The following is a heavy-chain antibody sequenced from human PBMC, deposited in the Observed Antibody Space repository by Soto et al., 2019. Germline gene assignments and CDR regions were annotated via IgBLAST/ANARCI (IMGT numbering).Heavy chain of an antibody. CDR3: AKLTWGGDAFDI. Sequence: VQLLESGGGLVQPGGSLRLSCAASGFTFSSYAMSWVRQAPGKGLEWVSAISGSGGSTYYADSVKGRFTISRDNSKNTLYLQMNSLRAEDTAVYYFAKLTWGGDAFDIWGQGTMVTVSS. V-gene: IGHV3-23*01. CDR1: GFTFSSYA. D-gene: IGHD3-16*01. J-gene: IGHJ3*02. CDR2: ISGSGGST.